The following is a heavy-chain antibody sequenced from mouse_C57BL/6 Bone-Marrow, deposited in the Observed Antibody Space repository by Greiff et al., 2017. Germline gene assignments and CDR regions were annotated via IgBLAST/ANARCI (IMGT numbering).Heavy chain of an antibody. CDR2: ISDGGSYT. Sequence: EVKVVESGGGLVKPGGSLKLSCAASGFTFSSYAMSWVRQTPEKRLEWVATISDGGSYTYYPDNVKGRFTISRDNAKNNLYLQMSHLKSEDTAMYYCARDYYGPYWYFDVWGTGTTVTVSS. J-gene: IGHJ1*03. V-gene: IGHV5-4*01. D-gene: IGHD1-1*01. CDR3: ARDYYGPYWYFDV. CDR1: GFTFSSYA.